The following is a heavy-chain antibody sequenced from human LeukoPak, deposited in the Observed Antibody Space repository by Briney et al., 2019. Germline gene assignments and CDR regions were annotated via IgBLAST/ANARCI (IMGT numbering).Heavy chain of an antibody. J-gene: IGHJ6*02. CDR1: GYTLTELS. CDR3: ARDEWDHCGMDV. V-gene: IGHV1-24*01. Sequence: ASVKVSCKVSGYTLTELSMHWVRQAPGKVLEWMGGFDPEDGETIYAQKFQGRVTMTEDTSTDTAYMELSSLRSEDTAVYYCARDEWDHCGMDVWGQGTTVTVSS. CDR2: FDPEDGET. D-gene: IGHD1-26*01.